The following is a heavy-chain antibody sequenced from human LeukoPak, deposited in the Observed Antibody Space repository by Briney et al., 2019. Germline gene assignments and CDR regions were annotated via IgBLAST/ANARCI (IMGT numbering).Heavy chain of an antibody. CDR3: TRDPTLANGGDWYFDL. D-gene: IGHD1-1*01. Sequence: PSQTLSLTCTVSGGSMISADTYWTWIRQSPGKGLEWIGYFYYNGRTYYNPSLKSRVTISGDTSKNQFSLKLNSVTAADTAVYYCTRDPTLANGGDWYFDLWGRGTLVTVSS. CDR2: FYYNGRT. V-gene: IGHV4-30-4*01. J-gene: IGHJ2*01. CDR1: GGSMISADTY.